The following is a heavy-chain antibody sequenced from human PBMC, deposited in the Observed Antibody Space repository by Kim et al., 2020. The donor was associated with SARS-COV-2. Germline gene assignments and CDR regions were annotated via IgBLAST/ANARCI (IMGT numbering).Heavy chain of an antibody. J-gene: IGHJ3*02. CDR2: T. CDR3: ARGVEGTFDI. Sequence: TNYAQNSQGRVTMTRDTSISTAYMEVNRLRSDDTAVHYCARGVEGTFDIWGQGTMVTVSS. D-gene: IGHD1-1*01. V-gene: IGHV1-2*02.